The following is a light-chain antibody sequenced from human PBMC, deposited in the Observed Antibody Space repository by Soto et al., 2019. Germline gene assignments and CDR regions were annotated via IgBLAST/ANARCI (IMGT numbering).Light chain of an antibody. V-gene: IGKV2-28*01. CDR2: LGS. CDR1: QSLLHSNGYTY. CDR3: MQALQTPVT. Sequence: DIVMTQSPLSLPVTPGEPASISCRSSQSLLHSNGYTYLEWYLQRPGQSPQVLIYLGSNRASGVPDRFSGSGSGTDFTLTISRVEAEDVGFYYCMQALQTPVTFGPGTKVDIK. J-gene: IGKJ3*01.